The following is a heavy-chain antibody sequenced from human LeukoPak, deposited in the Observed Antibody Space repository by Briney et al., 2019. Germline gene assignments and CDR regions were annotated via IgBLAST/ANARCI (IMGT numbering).Heavy chain of an antibody. CDR2: ISSSSSTI. J-gene: IGHJ4*02. D-gene: IGHD3-10*01. CDR1: GFTFSSYS. V-gene: IGHV3-48*01. CDR3: ARDRYYYGSGSYYLSY. Sequence: PGGSLRLSCAASGFTFSSYSMNWVRQAPGKGLEWVSYISSSSSTIYYADSVKGRFTISRDNVKNSLYLQMNSLRAEDTAVYYCARDRYYYGSGSYYLSYWGQGTLVTVSS.